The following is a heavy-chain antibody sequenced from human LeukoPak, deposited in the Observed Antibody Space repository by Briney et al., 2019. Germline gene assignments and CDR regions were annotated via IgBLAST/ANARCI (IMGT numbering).Heavy chain of an antibody. V-gene: IGHV4-59*01. CDR2: IYYSGST. Sequence: SETLSLTCTVSGVSISSYYWSWTRQPPGKGLEWIGYIYYSGSTNYNPSLKSRVTISVDTSKNQFSLKLSSVTAADTAVYYCARRPTAAGDYYYGMDVWGQGTTVTVSS. CDR1: GVSISSYY. J-gene: IGHJ6*02. CDR3: ARRPTAAGDYYYGMDV. D-gene: IGHD2-8*02.